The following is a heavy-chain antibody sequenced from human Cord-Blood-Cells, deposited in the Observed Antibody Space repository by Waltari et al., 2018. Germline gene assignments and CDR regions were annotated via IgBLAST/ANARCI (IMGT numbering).Heavy chain of an antibody. Sequence: QVQLVESGGGVVQPGRSLRLSCAASGFTSSSYAMHWVRQAPGKGVGWVAVMSYDGSNKYYADSVKGRFTISRDNSKNALYLQMNSLRAEDTAVYYCPREIRNWNYFDYWGQGTLVTVSS. CDR3: PREIRNWNYFDY. CDR2: MSYDGSNK. J-gene: IGHJ4*02. CDR1: GFTSSSYA. D-gene: IGHD1-20*01. V-gene: IGHV3-30-3*01.